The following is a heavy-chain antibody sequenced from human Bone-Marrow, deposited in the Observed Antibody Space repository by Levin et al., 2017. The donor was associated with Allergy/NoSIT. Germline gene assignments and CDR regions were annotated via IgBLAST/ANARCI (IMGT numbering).Heavy chain of an antibody. CDR1: GFTFTTYW. CDR2: TNSDGTVR. CDR3: GRGDYKYTYGY. J-gene: IGHJ4*02. V-gene: IGHV3-74*01. D-gene: IGHD4-11*01. Sequence: PGGSLRLSCATSGFTFTTYWMSWARQAPGKGLVWLAETNSDGTVRNHADSVKDRFSISRDNAKNTLYLQMNSLRTEDTAIYYCGRGDYKYTYGYWGPGTLVTVSS.